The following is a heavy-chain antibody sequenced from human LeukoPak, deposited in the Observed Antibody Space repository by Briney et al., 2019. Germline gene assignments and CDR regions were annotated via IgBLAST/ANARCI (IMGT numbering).Heavy chain of an antibody. V-gene: IGHV3-9*01. D-gene: IGHD6-13*01. CDR1: GLTLSNYW. Sequence: GGSLKLSCTASGLTLSNYWMIWVRQAPGKGLEWVSGISWNSGSIGYADSVKGRFTISRDNAKNSLYLQMNSLRAEDTALYYCAKDRYSSSWTNWFDPWGQGTLVTVSS. CDR3: AKDRYSSSWTNWFDP. CDR2: ISWNSGSI. J-gene: IGHJ5*02.